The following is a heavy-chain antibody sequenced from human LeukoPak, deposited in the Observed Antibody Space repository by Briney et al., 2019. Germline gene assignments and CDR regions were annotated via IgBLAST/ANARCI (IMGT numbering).Heavy chain of an antibody. CDR2: IYYGGST. D-gene: IGHD3-22*01. Sequence: PSETLSLTCTVSGGSISSFYWSWIRQPPGKGLEWIGYIYYGGSTNYNPSLKSRVTISVDTSKNQFSLKLSSVTAADTAVYYCARALIVYYYDSSGYYPSDAFDIWGQGTMVTVSS. J-gene: IGHJ3*02. V-gene: IGHV4-59*01. CDR3: ARALIVYYYDSSGYYPSDAFDI. CDR1: GGSISSFY.